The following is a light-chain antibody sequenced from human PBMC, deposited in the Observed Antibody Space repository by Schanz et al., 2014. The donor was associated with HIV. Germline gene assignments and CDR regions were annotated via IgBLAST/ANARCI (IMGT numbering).Light chain of an antibody. J-gene: IGKJ4*01. CDR3: QQFSEYPLT. CDR1: KNIGTW. V-gene: IGKV1-5*03. CDR2: KAS. Sequence: DIQMSQSQTTLSASIGDRVTITCRASKNIGTWLAWYQQKPGRAPNLLIYKASNLESGVPSRFSGSGSGTEFTLTISSLQPLDSATYYCQQFSEYPLTFGGGTKVEIK.